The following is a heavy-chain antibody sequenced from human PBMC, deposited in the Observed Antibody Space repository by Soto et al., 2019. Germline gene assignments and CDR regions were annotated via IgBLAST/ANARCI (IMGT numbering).Heavy chain of an antibody. CDR2: ISYDGGKK. J-gene: IGHJ4*02. V-gene: IGHV3-30*04. D-gene: IGHD6-19*01. CDR1: GFNFSTYA. CDR3: GRGGQPAVGTPPHN. Sequence: QEQLVESGGGVVQPGRSLRLSCAASGFNFSTYAMHWVRQAPGKGLEWVAVISYDGGKKYYADSLKGRFTISRDNSKKTLYGKMNSLSGEDTAVYYWGRGGQPAVGTPPHNGGEETRVTVSS.